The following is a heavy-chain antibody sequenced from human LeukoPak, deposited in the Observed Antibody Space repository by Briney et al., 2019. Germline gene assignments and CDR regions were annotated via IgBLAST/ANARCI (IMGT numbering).Heavy chain of an antibody. V-gene: IGHV1-2*04. CDR2: INPNSGGT. CDR3: ARGVGFGELFDAFDI. D-gene: IGHD3-10*01. CDR1: GYTFTGYY. Sequence: ASVKVCCKASGYTFTGYYMHWVRQAPGQGLEWMGWINPNSGGTNYAQKFQGWVTMTRDTSISTAYMELSRLRSDDTAVYYCARGVGFGELFDAFDIWGQGKMVTVSS. J-gene: IGHJ3*02.